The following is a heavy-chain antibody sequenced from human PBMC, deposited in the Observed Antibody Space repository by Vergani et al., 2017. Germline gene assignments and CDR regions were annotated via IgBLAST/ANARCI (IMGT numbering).Heavy chain of an antibody. Sequence: EVQLVESGGVVVQPGGSLRLSCAASGFTFDDYAMHWVRQAPGKGLEWVSGISWNSGSIGYADSVKGRFTISRDNAKNSLYLQMNSLRAEDTALYYCASSSTGYWGQGTLVTVSS. D-gene: IGHD2-2*01. V-gene: IGHV3-9*01. CDR1: GFTFDDYA. CDR2: ISWNSGSI. CDR3: ASSSTGY. J-gene: IGHJ4*02.